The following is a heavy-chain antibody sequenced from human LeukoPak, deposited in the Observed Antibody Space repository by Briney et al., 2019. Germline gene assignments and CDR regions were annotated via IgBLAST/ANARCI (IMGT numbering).Heavy chain of an antibody. V-gene: IGHV3-33*06. J-gene: IGHJ3*02. CDR3: AKGSVTIFGVVTPEAFDI. Sequence: GGTLRLSCAASGFTFSSYGMHWVRQAPGKGLEWVAVIWYDGSNKYYADFVKGRFNISRDNSKNTLYLQMNGLRAEDTAVYYCAKGSVTIFGVVTPEAFDIWGQGTMVTVSS. D-gene: IGHD3-3*01. CDR1: GFTFSSYG. CDR2: IWYDGSNK.